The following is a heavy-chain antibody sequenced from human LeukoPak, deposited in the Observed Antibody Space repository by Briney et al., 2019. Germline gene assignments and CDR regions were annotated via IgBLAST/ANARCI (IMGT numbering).Heavy chain of an antibody. J-gene: IGHJ4*02. CDR3: ARVSSEGYCSSTSCLGPLDY. Sequence: SQTLSLTCTVSGGSISSGDYYWSWIRQPPGKGLEWIGDIYYSGSTYYNPSLKSRVTISVDTSKNQFSLKLSSVTAADTAVYYCARVSSEGYCSSTSCLGPLDYWGQGTLVTVSS. CDR2: IYYSGST. CDR1: GGSISSGDYY. V-gene: IGHV4-30-4*08. D-gene: IGHD2-2*01.